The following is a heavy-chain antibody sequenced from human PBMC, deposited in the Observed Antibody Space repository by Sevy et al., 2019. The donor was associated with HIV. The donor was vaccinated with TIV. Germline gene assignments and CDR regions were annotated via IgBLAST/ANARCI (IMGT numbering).Heavy chain of an antibody. V-gene: IGHV3-15*01. D-gene: IGHD3-3*01. CDR3: TTDPITLFGVVISEAGPDY. Sequence: GGSLRLSCAASGFTFSNAWMSWVRQAPGKVLEWVGRIKTKNEGGTIDYAAPVNGRFTISRDDSKNTLSLQMNSLKTADTAMYYCTTDPITLFGVVISEAGPDYWGQGTLVTVSS. J-gene: IGHJ4*02. CDR2: IKTKNEGGTI. CDR1: GFTFSNAW.